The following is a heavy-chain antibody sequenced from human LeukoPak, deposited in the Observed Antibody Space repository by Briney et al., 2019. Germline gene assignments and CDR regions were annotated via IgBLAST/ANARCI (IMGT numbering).Heavy chain of an antibody. CDR1: GDSIRKDNW. V-gene: IGHV4/OR15-8*02. J-gene: IGHJ4*02. CDR3: ANHYSGYIDY. Sequence: SETLSLTCSVSGDSIRKDNWWTWVRRSPGKGLEWLGEIYDSGKTNYHPSLRSRIAISIDTAKRQFSLELTAVTAADTAVYYSANHYSGYIDYWGQGTLVTVSS. D-gene: IGHD5-12*01. CDR2: IYDSGKT.